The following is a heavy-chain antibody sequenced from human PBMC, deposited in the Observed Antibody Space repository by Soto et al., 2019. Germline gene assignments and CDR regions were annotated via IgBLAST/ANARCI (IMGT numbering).Heavy chain of an antibody. CDR3: ARDGGYCISTSCPPRMDV. CDR2: IYYSGST. J-gene: IGHJ6*02. CDR1: GGSISSGDYY. V-gene: IGHV4-61*08. D-gene: IGHD2-2*01. Sequence: SETLSLTCTVSGGSISSGDYYWSWIRQPPGKGLEWIGYIYYSGSTNYNPSLKSRVTISVDTSKNQFSLKLSSVTAADTAVYYCARDGGYCISTSCPPRMDVWGQGTTVTVSS.